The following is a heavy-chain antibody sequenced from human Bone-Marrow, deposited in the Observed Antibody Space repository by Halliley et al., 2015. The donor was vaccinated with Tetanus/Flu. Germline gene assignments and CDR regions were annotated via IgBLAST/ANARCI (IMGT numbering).Heavy chain of an antibody. V-gene: IGHV4-59*01. CDR3: ARVPFEYVTSSPFDP. J-gene: IGHJ5*02. CDR2: IFPDGSP. D-gene: IGHD6-6*01. Sequence: IGYIFPDGSPGYNPSPRSWVTISVDPSKNPFSLKLGSLTAADPAVYFCARVPFEYVTSSPFDPWGQGILVTVSS.